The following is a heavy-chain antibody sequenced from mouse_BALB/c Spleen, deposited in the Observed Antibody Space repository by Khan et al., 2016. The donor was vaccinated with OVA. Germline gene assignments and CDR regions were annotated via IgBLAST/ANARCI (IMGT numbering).Heavy chain of an antibody. D-gene: IGHD1-1*01. V-gene: IGHV1-87*01. Sequence: VQLQQSGTELARPGASVKLSCKASGYTFTSYWMQWVKQRPGQGLEWIGAIYPGDGNSRYTQKFKGKATLTADKSSSTAYMQLSSLASEDSAVYYCARGGITTGYFDDWGQGTTLTVSS. CDR3: ARGGITTGYFDD. CDR1: GYTFTSYW. J-gene: IGHJ2*01. CDR2: IYPGDGNS.